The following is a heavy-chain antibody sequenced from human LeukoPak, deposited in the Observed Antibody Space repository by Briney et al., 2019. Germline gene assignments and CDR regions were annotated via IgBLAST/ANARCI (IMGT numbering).Heavy chain of an antibody. V-gene: IGHV3-23*01. CDR3: AKAAPGITGTEYYFDY. D-gene: IGHD1-20*01. CDR1: GFTLSSYA. J-gene: IGHJ4*02. Sequence: GGSLRLSCAASGFTLSSYAMSWVRQAPGKGLEWVSAISGSGGSTYYADSVKGRFTISRDNSKNTLYLQMNSLRAEDTAVYYCAKAAPGITGTEYYFDYWGQGTLVTVSS. CDR2: ISGSGGST.